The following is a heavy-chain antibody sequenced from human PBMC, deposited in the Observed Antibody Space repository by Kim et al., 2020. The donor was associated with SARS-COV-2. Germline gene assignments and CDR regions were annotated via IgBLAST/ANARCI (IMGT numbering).Heavy chain of an antibody. Sequence: GGSLRLSCAASGFTFDDYAMHWVRQAPGKGLEWVSGISWNSGSIGYADSVKGRFTISRDNAKNSLYLQMNSLRAEDTALYYCAKDGGYSLNSHMDYWGQGTLVTVSS. CDR2: ISWNSGSI. J-gene: IGHJ4*02. V-gene: IGHV3-9*01. D-gene: IGHD3-10*01. CDR1: GFTFDDYA. CDR3: AKDGGYSLNSHMDY.